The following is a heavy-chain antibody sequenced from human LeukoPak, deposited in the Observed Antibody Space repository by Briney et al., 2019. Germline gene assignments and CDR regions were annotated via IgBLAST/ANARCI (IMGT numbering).Heavy chain of an antibody. Sequence: GASVKVSCKASGYTFTSLDINWVRQATGQGLEWMGWMNPNSGNTGYAQKFQGRVTMTRDTSVDTAYMELNSLISEDTAMYYCARGWVVDRDGAFDVWGQGTMVTVSP. CDR3: ARGWVVDRDGAFDV. CDR2: MNPNSGNT. CDR1: GYTFTSLD. J-gene: IGHJ3*01. D-gene: IGHD2-15*01. V-gene: IGHV1-8*01.